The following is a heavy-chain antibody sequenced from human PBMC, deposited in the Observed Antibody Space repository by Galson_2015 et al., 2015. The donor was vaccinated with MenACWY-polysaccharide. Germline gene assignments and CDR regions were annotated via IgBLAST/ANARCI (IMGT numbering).Heavy chain of an antibody. J-gene: IGHJ4*02. D-gene: IGHD5-24*01. CDR2: IYPGDSDP. V-gene: IGHV5-51*03. CDR3: APSPGGGIDGYNYGTHFDY. Sequence: QSGAEVKKPGESLKISCKGSGYSFSSYWIGWVRQMPGKGLEWVGIIYPGDSDPRYSPSFQGQVTISADKSISTAYLQWSSLKASDTDMYYCAPSPGGGIDGYNYGTHFDYWGQGTLVTVSS. CDR1: GYSFSSYW.